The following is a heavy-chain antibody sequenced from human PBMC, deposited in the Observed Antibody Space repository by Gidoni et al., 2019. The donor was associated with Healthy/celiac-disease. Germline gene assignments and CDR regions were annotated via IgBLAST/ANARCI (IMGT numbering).Heavy chain of an antibody. D-gene: IGHD6-25*01. V-gene: IGHV4-34*01. CDR1: GGSFSGYY. CDR3: ARGAASNWFDP. Sequence: QVQLQQWGAGLLKPSETLSLTCAVYGGSFSGYYWSWIRQPPGKGLEWIGEINHSGSTNYNPSLKSRVTISVDTSKNQFSLKLSSVTAADTAVYYCARGAASNWFDPWGQGALVTVSS. J-gene: IGHJ5*02. CDR2: INHSGST.